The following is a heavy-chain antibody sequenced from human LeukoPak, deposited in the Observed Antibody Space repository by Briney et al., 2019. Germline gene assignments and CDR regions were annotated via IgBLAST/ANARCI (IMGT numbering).Heavy chain of an antibody. V-gene: IGHV3-48*01. Sequence: GGSLRLSCAASGFTFSSYSMNWVRQAPGKGLEWVSYISSSSTIYYADSVKGRFTISRDNAKNSLYLQMNSLRAEDTAVYYCAKDSLTTTNWFDPWGQGTLVTVSS. J-gene: IGHJ5*02. CDR2: ISSSSTI. D-gene: IGHD4-11*01. CDR1: GFTFSSYS. CDR3: AKDSLTTTNWFDP.